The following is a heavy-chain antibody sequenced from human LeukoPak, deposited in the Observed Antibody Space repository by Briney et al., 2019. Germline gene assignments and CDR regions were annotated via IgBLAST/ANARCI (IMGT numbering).Heavy chain of an antibody. CDR1: GGTFSSYA. J-gene: IGHJ4*02. Sequence: SVKVSCKASGGTFSSYAISWVRQAPGQGLEWLGGIIPIFGTANYAQKFQGRVTITADESTSTAYMELSSLRSEDTAVYYCASTYYDFWSGHDDYWGQGTLVTVSS. CDR3: ASTYYDFWSGHDDY. CDR2: IIPIFGTA. D-gene: IGHD3-3*01. V-gene: IGHV1-69*01.